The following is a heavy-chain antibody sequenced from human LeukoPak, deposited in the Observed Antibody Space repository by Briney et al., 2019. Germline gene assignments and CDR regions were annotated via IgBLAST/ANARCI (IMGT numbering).Heavy chain of an antibody. J-gene: IGHJ5*02. CDR2: IWYDGSNK. CDR1: GFTFSSYG. V-gene: IGHV3-33*01. Sequence: GRSLRLSCAASGFTFSSYGMHWVRQAPGKGLEWVAVIWYDGSNKYYADSVKGRFTISRDNAKNTLYLQMNSLRAEDTAVYYCARAGAAYDFWSGKNILGGFDPWGQGTLVTVSS. CDR3: ARAGAAYDFWSGKNILGGFDP. D-gene: IGHD3-3*01.